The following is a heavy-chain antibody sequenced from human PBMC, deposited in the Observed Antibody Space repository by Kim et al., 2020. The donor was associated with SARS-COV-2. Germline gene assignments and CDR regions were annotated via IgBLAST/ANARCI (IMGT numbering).Heavy chain of an antibody. Sequence: GGSLRLSCAASGFTFSRYEMNWVRQAPGKGLEWVSYIDLSGSTIYYADSVKGRFTISRDNAKNSLFLQMDSLRAEDTAMYYCARDDYSGNSFVDGVDMWRRGTMVIVAS. V-gene: IGHV3-48*03. CDR1: GFTFSRYE. D-gene: IGHD4-4*01. CDR3: ARDDYSGNSFVDGVDM. J-gene: IGHJ3*02. CDR2: IDLSGSTI.